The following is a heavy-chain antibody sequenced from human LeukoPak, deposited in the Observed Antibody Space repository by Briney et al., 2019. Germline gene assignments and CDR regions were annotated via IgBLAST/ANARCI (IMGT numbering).Heavy chain of an antibody. Sequence: PGGSLRLSCAASGFSFSNYNMNWVRQAPGKGLEWVSVIYSGGSTYYADSVKGRFTISRDNSKNTLYLQMNSLRAEDTAVYYFARVLNYYDSSGKHQYYFDYWGQGTLVTVSS. V-gene: IGHV3-53*01. D-gene: IGHD3-22*01. CDR1: GFSFSNYN. J-gene: IGHJ4*02. CDR3: ARVLNYYDSSGKHQYYFDY. CDR2: IYSGGST.